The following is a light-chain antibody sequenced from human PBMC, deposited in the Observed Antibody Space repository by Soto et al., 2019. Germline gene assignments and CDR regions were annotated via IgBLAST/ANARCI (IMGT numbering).Light chain of an antibody. Sequence: EIVMTQSPATLSVSPGERATLSCRASQNVGNNLVWYQQKPGQAPRLLIYGASTRAAGIPDRFSGSGSGTDFTLTISSLEPEDFAVYYCQQRNNWPLTFGGGTKVDIK. CDR3: QQRNNWPLT. J-gene: IGKJ4*02. CDR2: GAS. CDR1: QNVGNN. V-gene: IGKV3-15*01.